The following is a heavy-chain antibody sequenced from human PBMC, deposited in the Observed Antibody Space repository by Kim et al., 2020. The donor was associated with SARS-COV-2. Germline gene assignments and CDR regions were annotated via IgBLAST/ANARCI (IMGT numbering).Heavy chain of an antibody. D-gene: IGHD3-10*01. CDR3: VRGRNSFDT. CDR1: GFTFSDYY. CDR2: IRNKANSYST. V-gene: IGHV3-72*01. J-gene: IGHJ3*02. Sequence: GGSLRLSCTASGFTFSDYYMDWVRQAPGERLEWVGRIRNKANSYSTEYAASVKGTFTVSRDDSKNSLFLQMNGLKTGDTAVYFCVRGRNSFDTWGQGTMVTVSS.